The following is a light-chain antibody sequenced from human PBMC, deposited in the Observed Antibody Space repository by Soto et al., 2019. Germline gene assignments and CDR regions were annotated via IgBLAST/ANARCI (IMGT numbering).Light chain of an antibody. V-gene: IGKV3-20*01. CDR2: GAS. CDR1: QSVSSSF. J-gene: IGKJ4*01. CDR3: QQYDSSPLT. Sequence: EIVLTQSPGTLSLSPGERATLSCRASQSVSSSFLAWYQQKPGQAPRLLIYGASSRATGIPERFSGSGSGTDFTLTISRLEPEYFAVYYCQQYDSSPLTFGGRTKVEI.